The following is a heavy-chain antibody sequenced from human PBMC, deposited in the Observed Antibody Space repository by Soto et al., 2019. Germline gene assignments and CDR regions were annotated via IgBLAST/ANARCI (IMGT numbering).Heavy chain of an antibody. CDR3: ASGGNWLDP. D-gene: IGHD3-16*01. V-gene: IGHV4-59*01. CDR1: GGSISNYY. CDR2: MYYNGNI. Sequence: SETLSLTCNVSGGSISNYYWTWVRQSPEKGLEWIGYMYYNGNINYNPSLKSRVTISIDKSKNQFSLTLKSVTAADKVVYYCASGGNWLDPRGQVVLVPVYS. J-gene: IGHJ5*02.